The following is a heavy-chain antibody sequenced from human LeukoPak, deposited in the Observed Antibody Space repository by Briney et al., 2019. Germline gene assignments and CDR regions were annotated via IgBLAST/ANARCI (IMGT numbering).Heavy chain of an antibody. CDR2: ISAYNGNT. Sequence: RASVKVSCKASGGTFSSYAISWVRQAPGQGLEWVGWISAYNGNTNYAQKLQGRVTMTTDTSTSTAYMELRSLRSDDTAVYYCARGGGGFFFGEPPDAFDIWGQGTMVTVSS. CDR1: GGTFSSYA. CDR3: ARGGGGFFFGEPPDAFDI. D-gene: IGHD3-10*01. V-gene: IGHV1-18*01. J-gene: IGHJ3*02.